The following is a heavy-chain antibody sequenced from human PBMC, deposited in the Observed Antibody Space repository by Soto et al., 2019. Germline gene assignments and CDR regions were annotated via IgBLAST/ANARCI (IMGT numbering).Heavy chain of an antibody. CDR1: VFTFTRYS. Sequence: GGSLRLSCAASVFTFTRYSMNWVRQAPGKGLEWVSSISSTTNYIYYGDSMKGRFTISRDNAKNSLYLEMNSLRAEDTAVYYCARESEDLTSNFDYWGQGTMVTVSS. CDR2: ISSTTNYI. CDR3: ARESEDLTSNFDY. V-gene: IGHV3-21*06. J-gene: IGHJ4*02.